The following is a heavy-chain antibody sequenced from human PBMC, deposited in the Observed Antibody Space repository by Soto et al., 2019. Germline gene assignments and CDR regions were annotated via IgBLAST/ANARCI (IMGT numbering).Heavy chain of an antibody. CDR3: ARVGGLGYCTNGVCYTDY. Sequence: EVQLVESGGGLVQPGGSLRLSCAASGFTFSSYAMHWVRQAPGKGLEYVSAISSNGGSTYYANSVKGRFTISRDNSKNTLYLQMGSLRAEDMAVYYCARVGGLGYCTNGVCYTDYWGQGTLVTVSS. CDR1: GFTFSSYA. J-gene: IGHJ4*02. V-gene: IGHV3-64*01. D-gene: IGHD2-8*01. CDR2: ISSNGGST.